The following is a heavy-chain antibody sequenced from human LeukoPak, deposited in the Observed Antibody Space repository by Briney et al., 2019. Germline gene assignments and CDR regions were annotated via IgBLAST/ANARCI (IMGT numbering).Heavy chain of an antibody. Sequence: SGGSLRLSCAASGFIFSSYAMSWIRQPPGKGLEWIGYIYYSGSTNYNPSLKSRVTISVDTSKNQFSLKLSSVTAADTAVYYCASFPDFWSGRYYFDYWGQGTLVTVSS. D-gene: IGHD3-3*01. CDR2: IYYSGST. V-gene: IGHV4-59*01. CDR1: GFIFSSYA. J-gene: IGHJ4*02. CDR3: ASFPDFWSGRYYFDY.